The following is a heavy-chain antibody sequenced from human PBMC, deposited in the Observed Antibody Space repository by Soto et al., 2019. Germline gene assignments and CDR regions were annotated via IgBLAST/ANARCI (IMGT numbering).Heavy chain of an antibody. CDR1: GFTFSSYS. V-gene: IGHV3-21*01. Sequence: GGSLRLSCAASGFTFSSYSMNWVRQAPGKGLEWVSSISSSSSYIYYADSVKGRFTISRDNAKNSLYLQMNSLRAEDTAVYYCARGDELLRYFDWLADANWFDPWGQGTLVTVSS. CDR3: ARGDELLRYFDWLADANWFDP. CDR2: ISSSSSYI. J-gene: IGHJ5*02. D-gene: IGHD3-9*01.